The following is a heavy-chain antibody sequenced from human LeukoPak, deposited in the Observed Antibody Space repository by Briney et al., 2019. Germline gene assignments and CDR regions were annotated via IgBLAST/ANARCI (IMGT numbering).Heavy chain of an antibody. Sequence: PSETLSLTCTVSGGSISSSYYYWAWIRQPPGKGLEWIGSIYYSGSTYYNPSLKSRVTISVDTSKDQFSLKLSSVAAADTAVYYCARLYSGSSLGLWWGQGTLVTVSS. D-gene: IGHD1-26*01. V-gene: IGHV4-39*07. CDR1: GGSISSSYYY. CDR3: ARLYSGSSLGLW. J-gene: IGHJ4*02. CDR2: IYYSGST.